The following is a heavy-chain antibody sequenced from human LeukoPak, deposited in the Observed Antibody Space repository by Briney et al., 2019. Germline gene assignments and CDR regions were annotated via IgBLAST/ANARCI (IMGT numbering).Heavy chain of an antibody. D-gene: IGHD6-13*01. CDR3: GRGGSTGSWFNY. V-gene: IGHV3-48*01. Sequence: GGSLRLSCAASGFTFSSFSMTWVRQAPGKGLEWISYIHSTSSPIYYADSVKGRFTVSRDSAKNSLYLQMNSPTAEDTAVYYCGRGGSTGSWFNYWGQGTLVTVSS. J-gene: IGHJ4*02. CDR1: GFTFSSFS. CDR2: IHSTSSPI.